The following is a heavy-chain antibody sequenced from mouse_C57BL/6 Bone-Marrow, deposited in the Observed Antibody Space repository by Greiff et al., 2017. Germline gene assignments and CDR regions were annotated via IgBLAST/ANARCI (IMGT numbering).Heavy chain of an antibody. D-gene: IGHD2-3*01. CDR2: IRLKSDNYAT. V-gene: IGHV6-3*01. CDR3: TGWGWRRYFDV. CDR1: GFTFSNYW. Sequence: EVMLVESGGSLVQPGGSMKLSCVASGFTFSNYWMNWVRQSPETGLEWVAQIRLKSDNYATHYAESVKGRFTISRDDSKSSVYLQMNNLRAEDTGIYYCTGWGWRRYFDVWGTGTTVTVSS. J-gene: IGHJ1*03.